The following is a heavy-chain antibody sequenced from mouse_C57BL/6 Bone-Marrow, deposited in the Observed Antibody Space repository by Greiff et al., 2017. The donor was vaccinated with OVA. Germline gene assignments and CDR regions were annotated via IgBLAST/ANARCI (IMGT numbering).Heavy chain of an antibody. V-gene: IGHV1-59*01. Sequence: QVQLQQPGAELVRPGTSVKLSCKASGYTFTSYWMHWVKQRPGQGLEWIGVIDPSDSYTKYNQKFKGKATLTVDTSSSTAYMPRSSLASEYSAVYYCARCGHLRLWFACWGQGTMVTVSA. D-gene: IGHD3-2*02. CDR1: GYTFTSYW. CDR3: ARCGHLRLWFAC. CDR2: IDPSDSYT. J-gene: IGHJ3*01.